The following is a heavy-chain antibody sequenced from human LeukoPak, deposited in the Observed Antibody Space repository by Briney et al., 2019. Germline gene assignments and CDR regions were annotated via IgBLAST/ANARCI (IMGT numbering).Heavy chain of an antibody. CDR3: ARVADDILTGHFDY. J-gene: IGHJ4*02. Sequence: GGSLRLSCAASGFTFSSYWMSWVRQAPGKGPEWVANIKQDGSEKYYVDSVKGRFTISRDNAKNSLYLQMNSLRAEDTAVYYCARVADDILTGHFDYWGQGTLVTVSS. CDR1: GFTFSSYW. CDR2: IKQDGSEK. V-gene: IGHV3-7*01. D-gene: IGHD3-9*01.